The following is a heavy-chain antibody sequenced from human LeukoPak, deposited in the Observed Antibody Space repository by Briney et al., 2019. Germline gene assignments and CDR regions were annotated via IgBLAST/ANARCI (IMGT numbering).Heavy chain of an antibody. Sequence: PGGSLRLSCAASGFTFNTYSMNWVRQAPGKGLEWVPTFGSSGNTYYADSVKGRFTISRDNSRNTLYLQMNTLKVGDTAVYYCAKRGGGVVLVDTTRYYFDSWGQGTLVTVSS. CDR2: FGSSGNT. J-gene: IGHJ4*02. CDR1: GFTFNTYS. V-gene: IGHV3-23*01. CDR3: AKRGGGVVLVDTTRYYFDS. D-gene: IGHD2-15*01.